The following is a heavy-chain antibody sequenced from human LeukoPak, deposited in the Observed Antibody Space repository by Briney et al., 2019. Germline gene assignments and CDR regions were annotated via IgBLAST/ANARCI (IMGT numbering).Heavy chain of an antibody. CDR1: GFTFGSYA. V-gene: IGHV3-64*01. Sequence: GGSLRLSCAASGFTFGSYAXHWXRQAPGKGLEYVSAISSNGGSTYYANSVKGRFTISRDNSKNTLYLQMGSLRAEDMAVYYCARVVSSSGFDYGMNVWGQGITVTVSS. CDR2: ISSNGGST. CDR3: ARVVSSSGFDYGMNV. D-gene: IGHD6-6*01. J-gene: IGHJ6*02.